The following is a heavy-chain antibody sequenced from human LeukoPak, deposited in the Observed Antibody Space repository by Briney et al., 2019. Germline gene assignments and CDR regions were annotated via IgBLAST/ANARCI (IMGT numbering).Heavy chain of an antibody. Sequence: ASVKVSCKASGYTFTSYYMHWVRQAPGQGLEWMGIINPSGGSTSYAQKFQGRVTMTRDTSTSTVYMELSSLRSEDTAVYYCARVPSAQLVVGATYYFDYWGRGTLVTVSS. J-gene: IGHJ4*02. CDR2: INPSGGST. D-gene: IGHD1-26*01. CDR1: GYTFTSYY. V-gene: IGHV1-46*01. CDR3: ARVPSAQLVVGATYYFDY.